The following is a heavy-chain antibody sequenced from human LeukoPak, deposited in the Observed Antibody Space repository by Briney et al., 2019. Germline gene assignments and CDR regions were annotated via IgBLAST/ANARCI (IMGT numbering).Heavy chain of an antibody. Sequence: SETLSLTCTVSGGSTSSSSNYWGWIRQPPGKGLEWIGEINHSGSTNYNPSLKSRVTISVDTSKNQFSLKLSSVTAADTAVYCCAGSTDFDYWGQGTLVTVSS. CDR1: GGSTSSSSNY. J-gene: IGHJ4*02. CDR3: AGSTDFDY. CDR2: INHSGST. D-gene: IGHD4-11*01. V-gene: IGHV4-39*07.